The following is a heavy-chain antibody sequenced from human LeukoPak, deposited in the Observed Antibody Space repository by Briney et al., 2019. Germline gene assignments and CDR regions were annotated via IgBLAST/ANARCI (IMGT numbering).Heavy chain of an antibody. D-gene: IGHD5-18*01. CDR2: ISSSSSTI. V-gene: IGHV3-48*04. Sequence: GGSLRLSCAASGFTFSSYSMNWVRQAPGKGLEWVSYISSSSSTIYYADSVKGRFTVSRDNAKNSLYLQMNSLRAEDTAVYYCARDRRGYSYGLWFDPWGQGTLVTVSS. J-gene: IGHJ5*02. CDR1: GFTFSSYS. CDR3: ARDRRGYSYGLWFDP.